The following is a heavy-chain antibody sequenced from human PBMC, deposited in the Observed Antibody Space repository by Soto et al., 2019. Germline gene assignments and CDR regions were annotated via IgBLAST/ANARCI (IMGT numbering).Heavy chain of an antibody. CDR1: GGSISSGDYY. V-gene: IGHV4-31*03. Sequence: PSETLSLTCTVSGGSISSGDYYWSWIRQHPGKGLEWLGYIYYSGSTHYSSSLKSRVTMSIDTSKNQLPLKLTSVTAADTAVYYCARLSSIDSSGYYLDYWGQGTLVTVSS. D-gene: IGHD3-22*01. CDR2: IYYSGST. J-gene: IGHJ4*02. CDR3: ARLSSIDSSGYYLDY.